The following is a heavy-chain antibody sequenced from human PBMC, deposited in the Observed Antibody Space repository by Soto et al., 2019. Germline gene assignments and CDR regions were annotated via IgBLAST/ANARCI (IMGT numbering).Heavy chain of an antibody. V-gene: IGHV4-59*01. J-gene: IGHJ4*02. CDR2: IYYSGST. Sequence: SETLSLTCTVSGGSISSYYWSWIRQPPGKGLEWIGYIYYSGSTNYNPSLKSRVTISVDTSKNQFSLKLSSVTAADTAVYYCARHRSPSSWFYYWGQGTLVTVSS. CDR3: ARHRSPSSWFYY. CDR1: GGSISSYY. D-gene: IGHD6-13*01.